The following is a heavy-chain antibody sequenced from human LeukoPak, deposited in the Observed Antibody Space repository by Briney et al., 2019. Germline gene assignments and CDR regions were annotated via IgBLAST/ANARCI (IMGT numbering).Heavy chain of an antibody. D-gene: IGHD1-26*01. V-gene: IGHV4-34*01. CDR1: GGSFSGYY. J-gene: IGHJ5*02. CDR3: ARGVGARGWFDP. Sequence: SETLSLTCAVYGGSFSGYYWSWIRQPPGKGLEWIGEINHSGSTNYNPSLKSRVTISVDASKNQFSLKLSSVTAADTAVYYCARGVGARGWFDPWGQGTLVTVSS. CDR2: INHSGST.